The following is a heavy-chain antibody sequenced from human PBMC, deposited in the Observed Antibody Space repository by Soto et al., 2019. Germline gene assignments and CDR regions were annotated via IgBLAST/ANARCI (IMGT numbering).Heavy chain of an antibody. J-gene: IGHJ5*02. Sequence: QVQLVQSGAEVKKPGASVKVSCKASGYTFTSYYMHWVRQAPGQGLEWMGIINPSGGSTSYEQKFQGRVTLTRDTSTSTGYMERSSLRSEDTSVYYSARERCSGGSCYPTYSWFERRGQGTLVTVSS. D-gene: IGHD2-15*01. CDR2: INPSGGST. CDR1: GYTFTSYY. CDR3: ARERCSGGSCYPTYSWFER. V-gene: IGHV1-46*03.